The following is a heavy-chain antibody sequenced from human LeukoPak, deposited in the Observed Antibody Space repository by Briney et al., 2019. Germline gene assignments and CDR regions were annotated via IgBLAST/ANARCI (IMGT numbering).Heavy chain of an antibody. D-gene: IGHD2-2*01. CDR2: ISSSGSTI. CDR1: GFTFSSYE. J-gene: IGHJ6*02. CDR3: ARDSIPPADV. Sequence: TGGSLRLSCAASGFTFSSYEMNWVRQAPGKGLEWVSYISSSGSTIYYADSVKGRFTISRDNAKNSLYLQMNSLRAEDTAVYYRARDSIPPADVWGQGTTVTVSS. V-gene: IGHV3-48*03.